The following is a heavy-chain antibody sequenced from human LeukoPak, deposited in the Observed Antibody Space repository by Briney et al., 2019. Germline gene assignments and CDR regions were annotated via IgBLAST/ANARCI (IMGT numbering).Heavy chain of an antibody. V-gene: IGHV3-21*01. Sequence: GGSLRLSCAASGFTFSSYSMTWVRQAPGKGLEWVSSISTSSSYIYYADSVKGRFTISRDNAKNSLYLQMNSLRAEDTAVYYCAELGITMIGGVWGKGTTVTISS. D-gene: IGHD3-10*02. CDR3: AELGITMIGGV. CDR1: GFTFSSYS. CDR2: ISTSSSYI. J-gene: IGHJ6*04.